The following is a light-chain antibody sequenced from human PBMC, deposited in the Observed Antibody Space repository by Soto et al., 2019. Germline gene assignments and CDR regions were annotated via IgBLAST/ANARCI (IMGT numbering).Light chain of an antibody. J-gene: IGKJ2*01. CDR1: QNLSRS. CDR3: QKYDKSPHT. Sequence: EMVMTQSPATLSVSPGERATLSCRASQNLSRSLAWYQQQPGQAPRLLIFYASTRATGIPARFSGSGSGTDFTLTISSLQSEDFAVYYCQKYDKSPHTFGQGTKLEI. V-gene: IGKV3-15*01. CDR2: YAS.